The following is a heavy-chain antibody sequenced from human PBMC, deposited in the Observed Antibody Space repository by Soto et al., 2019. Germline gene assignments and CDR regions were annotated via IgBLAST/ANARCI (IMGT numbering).Heavy chain of an antibody. CDR3: AEAYCGGDCYPFPVAFDI. CDR2: IVPIFCTA. J-gene: IGHJ3*02. Sequence: ASVKVSCNASGGTFSSYAISWVRQAPGQGFEWMGGIVPIFCTANYAQKFQGRVTITADESTSTAYMELSSLRSEDTAVYYCAEAYCGGDCYPFPVAFDIWGQGTMVTVS. D-gene: IGHD2-21*02. CDR1: GGTFSSYA. V-gene: IGHV1-69*01.